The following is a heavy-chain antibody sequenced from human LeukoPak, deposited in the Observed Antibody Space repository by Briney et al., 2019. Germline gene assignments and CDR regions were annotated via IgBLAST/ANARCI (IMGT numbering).Heavy chain of an antibody. CDR1: GYTFTSYY. CDR3: ARDFRHYYGSGNYFDY. J-gene: IGHJ4*02. V-gene: IGHV1-46*01. CDR2: INPSGGST. D-gene: IGHD3-10*01. Sequence: ASVKVSCKASGYTFTSYYMHWVRQAPGQGLEWMGIINPSGGSTSYAQKFQGRVTMTRDMSTSTVYMELSSLRSDDTAVYYCARDFRHYYGSGNYFDYWGQGTLVTVSS.